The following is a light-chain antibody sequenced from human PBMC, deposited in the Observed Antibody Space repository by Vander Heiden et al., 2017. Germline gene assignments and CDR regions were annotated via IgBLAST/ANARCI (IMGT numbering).Light chain of an antibody. CDR1: QSIGVY. CDR3: QQTYTTPQT. J-gene: IGKJ4*01. V-gene: IGKV1-39*01. Sequence: QMTQSPSSLSASLGDRVTITCRTSQSIGVYLNWYQQKPGKAPNLLIYIASSLQTGVPPRFSGSGSGIDFTLTISSLQPEDSATYYCQQTYTTPQTFGGGTKVEIK. CDR2: IAS.